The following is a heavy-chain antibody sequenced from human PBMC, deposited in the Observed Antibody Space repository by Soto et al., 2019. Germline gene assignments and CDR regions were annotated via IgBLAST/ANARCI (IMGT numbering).Heavy chain of an antibody. CDR3: AHRRVVPAKGNNWFDT. V-gene: IGHV2-5*02. CDR1: GFSLSTSGVG. D-gene: IGHD2-15*01. Sequence: QITLKESGPPLVKPTQTLTLTCTFSGFSLSTSGVGVGWIRQPPGKALEWLAFIYWDDDKRYSPSLKSRLTITKDTSKNQVVLTMTNMDPVDTATDYWAHRRVVPAKGNNWFDTWGQGTLVIVSS. CDR2: IYWDDDK. J-gene: IGHJ5*02.